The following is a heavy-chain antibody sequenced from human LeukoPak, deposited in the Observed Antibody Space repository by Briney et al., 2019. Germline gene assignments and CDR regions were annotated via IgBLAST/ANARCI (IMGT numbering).Heavy chain of an antibody. CDR1: GYTFSSYA. Sequence: SAKVSCKASGYTFSSYAISWVRQAPGQGLEWMGGIIPIFGTANYAQKFQGRVTITTDESTSTAYMELSSLRSEDTAVYYCARSAYCGGDCYTIHFDYWGQGTLVTVSS. CDR2: IIPIFGTA. CDR3: ARSAYCGGDCYTIHFDY. J-gene: IGHJ4*02. V-gene: IGHV1-69*05. D-gene: IGHD2-21*02.